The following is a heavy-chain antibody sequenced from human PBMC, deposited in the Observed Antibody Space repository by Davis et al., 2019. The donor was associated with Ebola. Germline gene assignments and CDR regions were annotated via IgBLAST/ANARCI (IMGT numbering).Heavy chain of an antibody. J-gene: IGHJ4*02. Sequence: GGSLRLSCAASGFTFSSYAMSWVRQAPGKGLEWVLGISWNSGSIGYADSVKGRFTISRDNAKNSLYLQMNSLRAEDTALYYCAKDSSSWYDYFDYWGQGTLVTVSS. CDR3: AKDSSSWYDYFDY. CDR2: ISWNSGSI. D-gene: IGHD6-13*01. V-gene: IGHV3-9*01. CDR1: GFTFSSYA.